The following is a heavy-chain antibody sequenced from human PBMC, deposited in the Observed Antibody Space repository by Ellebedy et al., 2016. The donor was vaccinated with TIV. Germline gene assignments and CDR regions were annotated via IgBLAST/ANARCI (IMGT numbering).Heavy chain of an antibody. J-gene: IGHJ6*02. D-gene: IGHD1-26*01. CDR3: ARDRIVGSSSPYYNGMDV. CDR2: IDPSGGST. V-gene: IGHV1-46*02. Sequence: AASVKVSCKASGYTFNSYYMHWVRQAPGQGLEWMGVIDPSGGSTDYAQKFQGRVTMTRDTSTSTVYMELSSLRSDDTAVYYCARDRIVGSSSPYYNGMDVWGQGTTVTVSS. CDR1: GYTFNSYY.